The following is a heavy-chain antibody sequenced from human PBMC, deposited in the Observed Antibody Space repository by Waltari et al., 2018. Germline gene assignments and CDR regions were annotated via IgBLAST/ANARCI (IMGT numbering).Heavy chain of an antibody. CDR1: GGTFSSYP. CDR3: ARLPKYCSSTSCYTNWFDP. D-gene: IGHD2-2*02. J-gene: IGHJ5*02. CDR2: FIPIFGTA. V-gene: IGHV1-69*01. Sequence: QVQLVQSGAEVKKPGSSVKVSCKASGGTFSSYPISWVRQAPGQGLEWMGGFIPIFGTANYAQKFQGRVTITADESTSTAYMELSSLRSEDTAVYYCARLPKYCSSTSCYTNWFDPWGQGTLVTVSS.